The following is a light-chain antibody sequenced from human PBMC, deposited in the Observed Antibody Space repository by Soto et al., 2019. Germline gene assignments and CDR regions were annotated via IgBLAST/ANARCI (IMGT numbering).Light chain of an antibody. CDR2: DAS. J-gene: IGKJ4*01. CDR1: QSVSSNY. CDR3: QQYGTSPLT. V-gene: IGKV3-20*01. Sequence: EIVLTQSPGTLSLSPGERATLSCRASQSVSSNYLVWYQQKPGQAPRLLIFDASNRATGIPERFSGSGSGTDFTLTISRLEPEDFAVYYCQQYGTSPLTFGGGTKVEIK.